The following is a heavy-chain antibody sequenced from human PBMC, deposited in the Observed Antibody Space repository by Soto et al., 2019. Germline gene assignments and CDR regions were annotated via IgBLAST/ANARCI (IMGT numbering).Heavy chain of an antibody. CDR2: IYSGGST. V-gene: IGHV3-53*01. J-gene: IGHJ6*02. D-gene: IGHD6-13*01. Sequence: PGGSLRLSCAASGFTVSSNYMSWVRQAPGKGLEWVSVIYSGGSTYYADSVKGRFTISRDNSKNTLYLQMNSLRAEDTAVYYCARDPPQQPLYGMDVWGQGTTVTVSS. CDR3: ARDPPQQPLYGMDV. CDR1: GFTVSSNY.